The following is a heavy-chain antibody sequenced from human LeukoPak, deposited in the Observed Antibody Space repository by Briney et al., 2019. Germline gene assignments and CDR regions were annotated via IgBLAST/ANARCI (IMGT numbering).Heavy chain of an antibody. J-gene: IGHJ5*02. CDR1: GYSFSTYW. D-gene: IGHD2-2*01. V-gene: IGHV5-51*01. Sequence: GESLKISCKGSGYSFSTYWIGWVRQMPGKGLEWMGIIYPGDSDTRYSPSFQGQVTISVDKSISTAYLQWSSLKASDTAMYYCARLPSIIYTVSSLTALGWFDPWGQGTLVTVSS. CDR3: ARLPSIIYTVSSLTALGWFDP. CDR2: IYPGDSDT.